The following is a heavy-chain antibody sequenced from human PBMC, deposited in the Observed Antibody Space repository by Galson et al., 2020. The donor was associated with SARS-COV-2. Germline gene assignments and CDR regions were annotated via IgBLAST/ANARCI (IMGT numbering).Heavy chain of an antibody. CDR1: GYTFTSYD. V-gene: IGHV1-8*01. CDR2: MDPSGGNT. D-gene: IGHD2-2*02. Sequence: GESLKISCKASGYTFTSYDINWVRQATGQGLEWMGWMDPSGGNTDSAQKFQGRVTMTRNTSISTAYLELSSLRSEDTGVYYCTRGPYCSTTSCYTGPWGQGTLVTVSS. CDR3: TRGPYCSTTSCYTGP. J-gene: IGHJ5*02.